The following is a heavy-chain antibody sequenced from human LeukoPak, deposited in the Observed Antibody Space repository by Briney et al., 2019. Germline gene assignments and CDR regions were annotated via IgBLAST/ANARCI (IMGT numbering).Heavy chain of an antibody. J-gene: IGHJ5*02. CDR3: ARSHYDYVWGSPLNWFDP. CDR2: INHSGST. Sequence: PSETLPLTCAVYGGSFSGYYWSWIRQPPGKGLEWIGEINHSGSTNYNPSLKSRVTISVDTSKNQFSLKLSSVTAADTAVYYCARSHYDYVWGSPLNWFDPWGQGTLVTVSS. D-gene: IGHD3-16*01. V-gene: IGHV4-34*01. CDR1: GGSFSGYY.